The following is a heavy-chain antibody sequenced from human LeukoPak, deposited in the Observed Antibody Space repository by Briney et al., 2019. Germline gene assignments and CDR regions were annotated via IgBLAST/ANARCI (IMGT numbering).Heavy chain of an antibody. J-gene: IGHJ5*02. CDR3: ARAMYSSSWYGWFDP. V-gene: IGHV1-46*01. Sequence: ASVKVSCKASGYTFTSYYMHWVRQAPGQGLEWMGIINPSGGSTSYAQKFQSRVTMTRDTSTSTVYMELSSLRSEDTAVYYCARAMYSSSWYGWFDPWGQGTLVTVSS. CDR1: GYTFTSYY. D-gene: IGHD6-13*01. CDR2: INPSGGST.